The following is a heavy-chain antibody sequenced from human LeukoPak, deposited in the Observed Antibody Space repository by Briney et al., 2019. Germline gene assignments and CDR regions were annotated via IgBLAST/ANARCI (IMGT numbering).Heavy chain of an antibody. Sequence: PGGSLRLSCAASGFTFSSYEMNWVRQAPGKGLEWVAVISYDGSNKYYADSVKGRFTISRDNSKNTLYLQMNSLRAEDTAVYYCARVEGYDSSVYYFDYWGQGTLVTVSS. CDR1: GFTFSSYE. V-gene: IGHV3-30*04. CDR3: ARVEGYDSSVYYFDY. J-gene: IGHJ4*02. D-gene: IGHD3-22*01. CDR2: ISYDGSNK.